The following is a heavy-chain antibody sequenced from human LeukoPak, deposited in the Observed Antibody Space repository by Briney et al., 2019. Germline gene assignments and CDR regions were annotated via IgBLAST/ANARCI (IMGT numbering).Heavy chain of an antibody. V-gene: IGHV3-7*01. Sequence: QSGGSLRLSCAASGFTFSNNWMTWVRQAPGKGLEWVANINQDESQKYYVDSVKGRFTISRDNAKNTLYLQMNSLRAEDTAVYYCAREGLIVGATCFDYWGQGTLVTVSS. D-gene: IGHD1-26*01. J-gene: IGHJ4*02. CDR1: GFTFSNNW. CDR2: INQDESQK. CDR3: AREGLIVGATCFDY.